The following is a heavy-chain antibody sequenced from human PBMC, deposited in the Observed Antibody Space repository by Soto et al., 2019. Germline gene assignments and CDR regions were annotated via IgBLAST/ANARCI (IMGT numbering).Heavy chain of an antibody. CDR2: ISAYNGNT. V-gene: IGHV1-18*04. J-gene: IGHJ4*02. Sequence: GASVKVSCKASGYTFTSYGISWVRQAPGQGLEWMGWISAYNGNTNYAQKLQGRVTMTTDTSTSTAYMELRSLRSDDTAVYYCARADYDFWSGSPGYFDYWGQGPLVTVSS. CDR1: GYTFTSYG. D-gene: IGHD3-3*01. CDR3: ARADYDFWSGSPGYFDY.